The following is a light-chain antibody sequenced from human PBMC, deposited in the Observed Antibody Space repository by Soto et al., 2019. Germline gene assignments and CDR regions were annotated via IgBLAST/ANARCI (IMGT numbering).Light chain of an antibody. CDR3: SSYTSASTLLYL. CDR1: SSDVGGYNY. V-gene: IGLV2-14*01. J-gene: IGLJ1*01. Sequence: QSALTQPASVSGSPGQSITISCTETSSDVGGYNYVSWYQQHPGIAPKLLIYGVTNRPSGVSPRFSGSKSGNTASLTISGLQAEDEADYHCSSYTSASTLLYLFGTGTKLTVL. CDR2: GVT.